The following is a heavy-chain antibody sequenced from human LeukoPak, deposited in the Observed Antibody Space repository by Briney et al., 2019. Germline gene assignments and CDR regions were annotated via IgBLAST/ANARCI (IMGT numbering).Heavy chain of an antibody. V-gene: IGHV3-23*01. CDR1: GFTFSSHA. CDR2: ISGSGGST. D-gene: IGHD6-6*01. Sequence: PGGSLRPSCSASGFTFSSHAICWVRQAPGQGVEWVASISGSGGSTYYADSVKGRFTISRDNSKNTLYLQMNSLRAEDTAVYYCAKDLVGFPQLADLDYWGQGTLVTVSS. CDR3: AKDLVGFPQLADLDY. J-gene: IGHJ4*02.